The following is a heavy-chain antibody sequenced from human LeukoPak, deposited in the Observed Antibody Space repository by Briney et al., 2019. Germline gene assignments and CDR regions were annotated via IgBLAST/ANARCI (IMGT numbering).Heavy chain of an antibody. V-gene: IGHV3-21*01. Sequence: GGSLRLSCAASGFTFSSYSMNWVRQAPGKGLEWVSSISSSSSYIYYADSVKGRFTISRDNAKNSLYLQMNSLRAEDTAVYYCARDEEVVVTAKGFDYWGQGTLVTVSS. D-gene: IGHD2-21*02. CDR2: ISSSSSYI. CDR3: ARDEEVVVTAKGFDY. CDR1: GFTFSSYS. J-gene: IGHJ4*02.